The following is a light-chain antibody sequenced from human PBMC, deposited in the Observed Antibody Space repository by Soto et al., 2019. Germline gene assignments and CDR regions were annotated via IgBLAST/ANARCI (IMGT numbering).Light chain of an antibody. CDR3: QQTYTNPIT. CDR2: AAS. J-gene: IGKJ4*01. CDR1: QNINTF. V-gene: IGKV1-39*01. Sequence: DIQMTQSPSSLSASVGDRVTITCRASQNINTFSNWHQQKPGKAPKLLIFAASNLQTGVPSRFSGSGSGTDFTLTISSLQPEDSATYYCQQTYTNPITFGGGTKVE.